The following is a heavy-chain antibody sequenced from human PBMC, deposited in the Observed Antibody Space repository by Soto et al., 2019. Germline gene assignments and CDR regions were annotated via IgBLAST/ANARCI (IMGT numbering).Heavy chain of an antibody. CDR1: GYTFTRYG. Sequence: QGQLVQSGPEVKKPGASVKVSCKASGYTFTRYGISWVRQAPGQGLEWMGWISGYNGDTNYAQKVQGRVTMTIDTSTSTAYMELRSLTSDDTAIYYCAKNGQLLYYYYGMDVWGQGTTVTLSS. CDR2: ISGYNGDT. J-gene: IGHJ6*02. D-gene: IGHD1-1*01. V-gene: IGHV1-18*01. CDR3: AKNGQLLYYYYGMDV.